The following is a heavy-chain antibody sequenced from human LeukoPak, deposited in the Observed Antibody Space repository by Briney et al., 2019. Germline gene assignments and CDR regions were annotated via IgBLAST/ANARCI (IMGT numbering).Heavy chain of an antibody. J-gene: IGHJ4*02. CDR1: GFTFSTYS. CDR2: IYNGGST. Sequence: GGSLRLSCAASGFTFSTYSMNWVRQAPGKGLEWVSVIYNGGSTYYADSVKGRFTISRDNSKNTLYLQMNSLRAEDTAVYYCAREGGGTLGSGSYWDYWGQGTLVTVSS. V-gene: IGHV3-66*01. D-gene: IGHD3-10*02. CDR3: AREGGGTLGSGSYWDY.